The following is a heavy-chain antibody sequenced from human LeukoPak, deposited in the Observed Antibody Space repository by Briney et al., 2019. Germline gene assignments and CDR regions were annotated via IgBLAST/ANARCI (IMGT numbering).Heavy chain of an antibody. D-gene: IGHD2-15*01. CDR1: GYTFTSYD. V-gene: IGHV1-8*01. J-gene: IGHJ3*02. CDR2: MNPNSGNT. Sequence: ASVKVSCKASGYTFTSYDINWVRQATGQGLEWMGWMNPNSGNTGYAQKFQGRVTMTTDTSTSTAYMELRSLRSDDTAVYYCATNNYCSGGSCYGRGAFDIWGQGTMVTVSS. CDR3: ATNNYCSGGSCYGRGAFDI.